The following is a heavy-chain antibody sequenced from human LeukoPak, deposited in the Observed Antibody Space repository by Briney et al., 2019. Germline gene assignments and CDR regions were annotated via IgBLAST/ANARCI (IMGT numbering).Heavy chain of an antibody. CDR1: GYTFTSYA. D-gene: IGHD5-18*01. CDR3: ARERGRSYGSVPYYYYYMDV. V-gene: IGHV1-18*01. J-gene: IGHJ6*03. Sequence: GASVKVSCKASGYTFTSYAMNWVRQAPGQGLEWMGWISAYNGNTNYAQKLQGRVTMTTDTSTSTAYMELRSLRSDDTAVYYCARERGRSYGSVPYYYYYMDVWGKGTTVTVSS. CDR2: ISAYNGNT.